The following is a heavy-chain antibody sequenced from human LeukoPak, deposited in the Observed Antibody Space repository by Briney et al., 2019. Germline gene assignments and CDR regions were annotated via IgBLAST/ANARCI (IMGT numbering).Heavy chain of an antibody. V-gene: IGHV1-69*13. CDR2: IIPIFGTA. D-gene: IGHD5-18*01. CDR3: ARGRYSYGYRFDP. Sequence: LVKVSCKASGGTFSSYAISWVRQAPGQGLEWMGGIIPIFGTANYAQKFQGRVTITADESTSTAYMELSSLRSEDTAVYYCARGRYSYGYRFDPWGQGTLVTVSS. J-gene: IGHJ5*02. CDR1: GGTFSSYA.